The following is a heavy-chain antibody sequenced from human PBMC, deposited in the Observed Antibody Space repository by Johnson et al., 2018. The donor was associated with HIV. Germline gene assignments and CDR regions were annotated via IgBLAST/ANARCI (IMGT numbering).Heavy chain of an antibody. Sequence: QVQLVESGGGLVKPGGSLRLSCAASGFTFSDYYMSWIRQAPGKGLELVAFIRFDGSNKYYVDSVKGRFTISRDSSKNTLYLQMNSLRPEDTAVYYCAKHNGLDSSWPFDAFDIWGQGTRVTVSS. CDR1: GFTFSDYY. CDR2: IRFDGSNK. CDR3: AKHNGLDSSWPFDAFDI. J-gene: IGHJ3*02. V-gene: IGHV3-30*02. D-gene: IGHD6-13*01.